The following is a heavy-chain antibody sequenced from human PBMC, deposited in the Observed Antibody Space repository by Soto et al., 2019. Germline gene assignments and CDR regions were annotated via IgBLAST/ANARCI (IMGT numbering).Heavy chain of an antibody. D-gene: IGHD1-26*01. CDR3: ASYIEGGGGRGY. J-gene: IGHJ4*02. V-gene: IGHV4-59*01. CDR2: THGSGIT. Sequence: QVQLQESGPGLVKPSETLSLTCTVSGGYITGYHWSWIRQPPGKGLEWIGYTHGSGITNYNPSLQSRVTISVDTSKNHFSLKLSSVTASDTAVYYCASYIEGGGGRGYWGQGHLLTVSS. CDR1: GGYITGYH.